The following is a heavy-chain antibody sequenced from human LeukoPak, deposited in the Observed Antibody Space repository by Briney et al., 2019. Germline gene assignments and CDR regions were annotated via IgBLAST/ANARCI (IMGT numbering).Heavy chain of an antibody. Sequence: GGSLRLSCAASGFTFSSYEMNWVRQAPGKGLEWVSYISSSGTTIYYADSVKGRFTITRDNAKNLLYLQMNSLRAEDTAVYYCARDSTSLPIWGKGTTVTVSS. CDR1: GFTFSSYE. D-gene: IGHD2-2*01. CDR2: ISSSGTTI. CDR3: ARDSTSLPI. J-gene: IGHJ6*04. V-gene: IGHV3-48*03.